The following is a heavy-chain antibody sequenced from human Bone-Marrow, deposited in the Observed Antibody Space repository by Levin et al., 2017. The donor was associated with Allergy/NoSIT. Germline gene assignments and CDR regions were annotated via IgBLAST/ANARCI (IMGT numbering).Heavy chain of an antibody. CDR3: ARGVVQQLLRGRQSLRNWFDP. CDR1: GFTFSSYA. D-gene: IGHD6-13*01. Sequence: GGSLRLSCAASGFTFSSYAMHWVRQAPGKGLEYVSAISSNGGSTYYANSVKGRFTISRDNSKNTLYLQMGSLRAEDMAVYYCARGVVQQLLRGRQSLRNWFDPWGQGTLVTVSS. CDR2: ISSNGGST. J-gene: IGHJ5*02. V-gene: IGHV3-64*01.